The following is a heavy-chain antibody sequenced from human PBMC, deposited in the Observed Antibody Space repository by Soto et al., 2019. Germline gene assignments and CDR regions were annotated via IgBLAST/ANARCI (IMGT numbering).Heavy chain of an antibody. D-gene: IGHD1-1*01. V-gene: IGHV3-43*01. J-gene: IGHJ6*02. CDR1: GFTFADYT. Sequence: GGSLRLSCAASGFTFADYTMHWVRQAPGKGLEWVSLISWDGGSTYYADSVQGRFTISRDNSKNCLYLQMNSLRTEDTALYYCAKDMTNDGIYYYYGIDDWGQGTRVTVSS. CDR2: ISWDGGST. CDR3: AKDMTNDGIYYYYGIDD.